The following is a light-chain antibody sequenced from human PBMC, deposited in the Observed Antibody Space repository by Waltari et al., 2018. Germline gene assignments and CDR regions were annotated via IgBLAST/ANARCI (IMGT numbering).Light chain of an antibody. Sequence: IVLTHSPGTLSLSPGERATFSCRASQSISSSYLAWYQQKLGQAPRLFIYGASTRATGIPDRFSGSGSGTDFTLTISRLEPEDFAVYYCQYYSTSPPYTFGQGTKLEIK. CDR3: QYYSTSPPYT. CDR1: QSISSSY. J-gene: IGKJ2*01. CDR2: GAS. V-gene: IGKV3-20*01.